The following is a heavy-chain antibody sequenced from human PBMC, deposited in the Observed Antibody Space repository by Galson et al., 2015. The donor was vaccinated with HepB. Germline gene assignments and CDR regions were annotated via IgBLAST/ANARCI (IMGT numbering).Heavy chain of an antibody. CDR1: GDSVSSNNAA. CDR2: TYSKSTWYY. V-gene: IGHV6-1*01. CDR3: AREGHYGDFGY. D-gene: IGHD3-10*01. J-gene: IGHJ4*02. Sequence: CAISGDSVSSNNAAWSWIRQSPSRGLEWLGRTYSKSTWYYNYAVSVKSRITIKPDTSKNQFSLQLDSVTPEDTAVYYCAREGHYGDFGYWGQGALVTVSS.